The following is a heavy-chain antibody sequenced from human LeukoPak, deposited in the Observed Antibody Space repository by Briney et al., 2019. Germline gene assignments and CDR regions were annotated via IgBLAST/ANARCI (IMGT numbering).Heavy chain of an antibody. CDR2: INAGKGNK. D-gene: IGHD6-13*01. V-gene: IGHV1-3*01. Sequence: PLASVKVSCKASGYTFTSYAMHWVRQAPGQRLEWMGWINAGKGNKKYSQKFQGRVTITRDTSASTAYMELSSLRSEDTAVYYCARIYSSSWSAPDYWGQGTLVTVSS. CDR1: GYTFTSYA. CDR3: ARIYSSSWSAPDY. J-gene: IGHJ4*02.